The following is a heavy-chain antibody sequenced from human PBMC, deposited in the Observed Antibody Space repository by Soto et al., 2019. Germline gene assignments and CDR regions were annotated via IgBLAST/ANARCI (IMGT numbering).Heavy chain of an antibody. J-gene: IGHJ4*02. D-gene: IGHD6-13*01. CDR1: GYTFTSYG. CDR2: ISAYNGNT. CDR3: ARDAAAGLNDY. V-gene: IGHV1-18*01. Sequence: QVELVQCGAEVKKPGASVRVSCKASGYTFTSYGISWVRQAPGQGLEWMGWISAYNGNTKYVQKFQGRVTMTTDTSTSTAYMELRSLRSDDTAVYYCARDAAAGLNDYWGQGTLVTVSS.